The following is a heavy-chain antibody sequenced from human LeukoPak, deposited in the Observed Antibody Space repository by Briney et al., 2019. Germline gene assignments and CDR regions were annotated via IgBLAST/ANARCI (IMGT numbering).Heavy chain of an antibody. CDR1: GGSISSYY. V-gene: IGHV4-59*01. J-gene: IGHJ3*02. Sequence: PSETLSLTCSVSGGSISSYYWSWIRQPPGKGLEWIGYIYYSGSTNYNPSLKSRVTISVDTSKNQFSLKLSSVTAADTAVYYCARAHVVVTAVDIWGQGTMVTVSS. CDR2: IYYSGST. CDR3: ARAHVVVTAVDI. D-gene: IGHD2-21*02.